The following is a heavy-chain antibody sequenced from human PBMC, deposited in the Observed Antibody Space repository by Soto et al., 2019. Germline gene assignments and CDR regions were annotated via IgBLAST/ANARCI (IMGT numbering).Heavy chain of an antibody. CDR3: ARGLGCGWPYFDY. Sequence: EVQLVQSGGGLVQPGGSLRLSCAVSGFTLSTYEMNWVRQAPGKGLEWVSYISSSGKTINYADSVKGRFTITRDNAKNSLFLQMNSLRVEDTAVYYCARGLGCGWPYFDYWGQGALVTVSS. D-gene: IGHD6-19*01. CDR1: GFTLSTYE. V-gene: IGHV3-48*03. J-gene: IGHJ4*02. CDR2: ISSSGKTI.